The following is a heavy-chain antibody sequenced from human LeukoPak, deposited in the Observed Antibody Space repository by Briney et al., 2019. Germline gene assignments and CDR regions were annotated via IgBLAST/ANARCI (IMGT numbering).Heavy chain of an antibody. D-gene: IGHD1-7*01. Sequence: SGLTLVNPTQSLTLTCTFSGFSLTTSGVGVGWIRQPPGKALEWLALIYWDDDKRYSPSLTGRLSITKDTSKNQVVLTMTNMDPVDTATYYCAHRRRLDRDWNYGRFDFWGQGMLVTVSS. J-gene: IGHJ4*02. V-gene: IGHV2-5*02. CDR3: AHRRRLDRDWNYGRFDF. CDR2: IYWDDDK. CDR1: GFSLTTSGVG.